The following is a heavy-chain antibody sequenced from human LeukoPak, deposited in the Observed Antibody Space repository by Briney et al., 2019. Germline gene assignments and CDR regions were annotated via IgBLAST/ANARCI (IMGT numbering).Heavy chain of an antibody. CDR1: GFTFSSYS. D-gene: IGHD6-13*01. J-gene: IGHJ6*03. CDR2: ISSSSSYI. V-gene: IGHV3-21*01. CDR3: ARGVAAAPNYYMDV. Sequence: GGSLRLSCAASGFTFSSYSMNWVRQAPGKGLEWVSSISSSSSYIYYADSVKGRFTISRDNAKNSLYLQMNSLRAEDTAVYYCARGVAAAPNYYMDVWGKGTTVTVSS.